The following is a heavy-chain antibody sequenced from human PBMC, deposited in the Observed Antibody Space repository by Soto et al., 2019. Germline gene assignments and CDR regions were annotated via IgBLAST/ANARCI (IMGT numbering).Heavy chain of an antibody. Sequence: GESLKISCRGSGYRCRSYGSGWVGQMTGKALGWMGIIYPGDSHTKYSPSFQGQVTISADKSISTAYLQWSSMKASDTAMYYCERRNYDILSGYWGPGYFDYWGQGTLVTVYS. CDR3: ERRNYDILSGYWGPGYFDY. D-gene: IGHD3-9*01. CDR1: GYRCRSYG. CDR2: IYPGDSHT. V-gene: IGHV5-51*01. J-gene: IGHJ4*02.